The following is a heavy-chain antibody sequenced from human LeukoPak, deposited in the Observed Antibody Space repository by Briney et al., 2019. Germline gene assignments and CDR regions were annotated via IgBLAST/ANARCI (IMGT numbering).Heavy chain of an antibody. J-gene: IGHJ4*02. D-gene: IGHD2-2*01. CDR2: INHSGST. CDR1: GGSFSGYY. V-gene: IGHV4-34*01. Sequence: SETLSLTCAVYGGSFSGYYWSWIRQPPGTGLEWIGEINHSGSTNYNPSLKSRVTISVDTSKNQLSLKLSSVTAADTAVYYCARVKVVPAAMGVDYWGQGTLVTVSS. CDR3: ARVKVVPAAMGVDY.